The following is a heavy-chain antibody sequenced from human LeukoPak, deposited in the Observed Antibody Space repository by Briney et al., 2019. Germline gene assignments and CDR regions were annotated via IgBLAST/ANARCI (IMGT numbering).Heavy chain of an antibody. CDR3: AGSSASRGYNYGRFDC. Sequence: PGGSLRLSCAASGFTFSNYGMHWVRQAPSKGLEWVAVISYDGSNKYYADSVKGRFTISRDNSKNTLSLQMNSLRAEDAAVYYCAGSSASRGYNYGRFDCWGQGTLVTVSS. CDR1: GFTFSNYG. D-gene: IGHD5-18*01. V-gene: IGHV3-30*03. CDR2: ISYDGSNK. J-gene: IGHJ4*02.